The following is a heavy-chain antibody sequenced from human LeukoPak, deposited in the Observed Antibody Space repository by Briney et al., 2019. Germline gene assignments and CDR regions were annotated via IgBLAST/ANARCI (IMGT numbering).Heavy chain of an antibody. CDR2: INPNSGGT. CDR3: ARDGVLRHSYGLREPGHYYYYMDV. D-gene: IGHD5-18*01. Sequence: ASVKVSCKASGYTFTGYYMHWVRQAPGQGLEWMGWINPNSGGTNYAQKFQGRVTMTRDTSISTAYMELSRLRSDDTAVYYCARDGVLRHSYGLREPGHYYYYMDVWGKGTTVTVSS. CDR1: GYTFTGYY. V-gene: IGHV1-2*02. J-gene: IGHJ6*03.